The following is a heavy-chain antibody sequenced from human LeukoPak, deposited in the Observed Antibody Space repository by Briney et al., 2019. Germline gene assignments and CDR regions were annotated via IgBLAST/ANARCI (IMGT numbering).Heavy chain of an antibody. Sequence: PSETLSLTCAVYGGSFSGYYWSWIRQPPGKGLEWIGEINHSGSTNYNPSLKSRVTISVDTSKNQFSLKLSSVTAADTAVYYCARVWNSITIFGVVRVGPIDYWGQGTLVTVSS. J-gene: IGHJ4*02. CDR3: ARVWNSITIFGVVRVGPIDY. CDR1: GGSFSGYY. D-gene: IGHD3-3*01. CDR2: INHSGST. V-gene: IGHV4-34*01.